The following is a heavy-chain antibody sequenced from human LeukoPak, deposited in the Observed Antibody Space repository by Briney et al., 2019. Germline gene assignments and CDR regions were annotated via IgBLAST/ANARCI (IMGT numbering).Heavy chain of an antibody. Sequence: SETLSLTCTVSGGSISSGSYYWGWIRQPPGKGLEWIGEINHSGSTNYNPSLKSRVTISVDTSKNQFSLKLSSVTAADTAVYYCARTQPEYGDYGYYFDYWGQGTLVTVSS. CDR3: ARTQPEYGDYGYYFDY. CDR2: INHSGST. J-gene: IGHJ4*02. V-gene: IGHV4-39*07. D-gene: IGHD4-17*01. CDR1: GGSISSGSYY.